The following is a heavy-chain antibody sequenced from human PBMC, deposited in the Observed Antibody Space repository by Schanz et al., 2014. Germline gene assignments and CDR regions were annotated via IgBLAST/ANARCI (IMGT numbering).Heavy chain of an antibody. CDR1: GFTFSNAW. V-gene: IGHV3-15*01. CDR2: IKSRSDGGTT. J-gene: IGHJ5*02. CDR3: STTPNFYASGTYSWFDP. Sequence: EAQVVESGGGLVKPGGSLRLSCVASGFTFSNAWMNWVRQGPGNRLEWVGRIKSRSDGGTTDYAAPVKGRFIISRDDSRNNPYLQMSGLKTGDRAVYYCSTTPNFYASGTYSWFDPWGQGTRVTVSS. D-gene: IGHD3-10*01.